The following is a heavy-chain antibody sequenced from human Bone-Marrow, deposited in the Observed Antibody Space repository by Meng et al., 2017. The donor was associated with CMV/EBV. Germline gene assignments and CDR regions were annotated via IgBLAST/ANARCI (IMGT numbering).Heavy chain of an antibody. D-gene: IGHD4-23*01. CDR3: ARGTVGRWGYYYGMDV. CDR1: GYTFTSYY. V-gene: IGHV1-46*01. Sequence: ASVKVSCKASGYTFTSYYMHWVRQAPGQGLEWMGIINPSGGSTSYAQKFQGRVTMTSDASTSTVYMELNSLRSDDTAVYYCARGTVGRWGYYYGMDVWGQGTTVTVSS. J-gene: IGHJ6*02. CDR2: INPSGGST.